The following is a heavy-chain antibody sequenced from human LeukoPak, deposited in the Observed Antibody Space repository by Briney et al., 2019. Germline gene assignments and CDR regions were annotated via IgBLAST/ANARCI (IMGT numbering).Heavy chain of an antibody. CDR2: ISYDGSNK. J-gene: IGHJ4*02. V-gene: IGHV3-30*18. D-gene: IGHD5-12*01. CDR3: AKGRSRGYSGYVILPFDY. CDR1: GFTFSSYG. Sequence: PGGSLRLSCAASGFTFSSYGMHWVRQAPGKGLEWVAVISYDGSNKYYADSVKGRFTISRDNSKNTLYLQMNSLRAEDTAVYYCAKGRSRGYSGYVILPFDYWGQGTLVTVSS.